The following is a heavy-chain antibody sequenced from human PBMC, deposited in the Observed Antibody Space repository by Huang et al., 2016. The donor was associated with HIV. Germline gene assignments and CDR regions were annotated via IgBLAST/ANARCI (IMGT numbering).Heavy chain of an antibody. CDR1: GYSLTSYD. Sequence: QVQLVQSGAELKKPGASVRVSCKASGYSLTSYDINWVRLAPGQGPEWRGGINVNNGNTKYAQNIQGRVTMTTDTSTNTAYMELRSLRSDDTAVYYCARGDSGWSYDAFNIWGQGTMVTVSS. J-gene: IGHJ3*02. D-gene: IGHD6-19*01. CDR2: INVNNGNT. V-gene: IGHV1-18*01. CDR3: ARGDSGWSYDAFNI.